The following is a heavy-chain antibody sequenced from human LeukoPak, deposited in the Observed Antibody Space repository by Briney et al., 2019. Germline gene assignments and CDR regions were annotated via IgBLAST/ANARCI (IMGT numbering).Heavy chain of an antibody. CDR2: IYYSGST. D-gene: IGHD3-3*01. V-gene: IGHV4-39*07. CDR1: GGSISSSSYY. J-gene: IGHJ4*02. CDR3: AREFITIFGVVITPVSDY. Sequence: SETLSLTCTVSGGSISSSSYYWGWIRQPPGKGLEWIGSIYYSGSTYYNPSLKSRVTISVDTSKNQFSLKLSSVTAADTAVYYCAREFITIFGVVITPVSDYWGQGTLVTVSS.